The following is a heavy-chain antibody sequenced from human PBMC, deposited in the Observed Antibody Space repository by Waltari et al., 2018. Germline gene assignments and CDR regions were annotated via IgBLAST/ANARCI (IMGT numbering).Heavy chain of an antibody. D-gene: IGHD2-2*01. J-gene: IGHJ6*02. CDR1: GGSFSDYY. V-gene: IGHV4-34*01. Sequence: QVQLQQWGAGLLKPSETLSLTCAVYGGSFSDYYWTWIRQPPGKRLDWIGELNHSGSVNYNPSLKSRLTISVDTSKSQFSLKLTSVTAADTAVYYCARRVLFTRAVVFAATRPSGGMDVWGQGTTVTVSS. CDR3: ARRVLFTRAVVFAATRPSGGMDV. CDR2: LNHSGSV.